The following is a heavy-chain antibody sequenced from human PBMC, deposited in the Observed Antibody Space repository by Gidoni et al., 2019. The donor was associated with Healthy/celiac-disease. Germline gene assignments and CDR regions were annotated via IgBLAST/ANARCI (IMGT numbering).Heavy chain of an antibody. J-gene: IGHJ4*02. CDR3: ARSLSGYYPAVDY. D-gene: IGHD3-9*01. CDR1: GGSFSGYY. CDR2: INHSGST. V-gene: IGHV4-34*01. Sequence: QVQLQQWGAGLLKPSETLSLTCAVYGGSFSGYYWSWIRQPPGKGLEWIGEINHSGSTNYNPSLKSRVPISVDTSKNQFSLKLSSVTAADTAVYYCARSLSGYYPAVDYWGQGTLVTVSS.